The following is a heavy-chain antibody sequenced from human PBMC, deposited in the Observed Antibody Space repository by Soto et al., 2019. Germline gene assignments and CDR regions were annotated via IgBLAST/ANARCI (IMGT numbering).Heavy chain of an antibody. V-gene: IGHV1-46*03. CDR1: GYTFTSYY. CDR3: ARARAAAGTFGYYYYGMDV. CDR2: INPSGGST. J-gene: IGHJ6*02. D-gene: IGHD6-13*01. Sequence: ASVKVSCKASGYTFTSYYMHWARQAPGQGLEWMGIINPSGGSTSYAQKFQGRVTMTRDTSTSTVYMELSSLRSEDTAVYYCARARAAAGTFGYYYYGMDVWGQRTKVTVSS.